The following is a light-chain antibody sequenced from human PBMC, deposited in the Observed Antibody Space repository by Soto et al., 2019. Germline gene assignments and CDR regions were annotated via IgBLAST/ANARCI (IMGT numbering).Light chain of an antibody. J-gene: IGKJ3*01. CDR2: SAS. Sequence: DIQLTQSPSILSASVGDRVTITCRASPGISSFLAWYRQKPGKAPELLLFSASTLVTGVPSRFSGSGSETDFTLTISSLQPEDSATYYCPQLNSYPYTFGPGTKVTLK. V-gene: IGKV1-9*01. CDR1: PGISSF. CDR3: PQLNSYPYT.